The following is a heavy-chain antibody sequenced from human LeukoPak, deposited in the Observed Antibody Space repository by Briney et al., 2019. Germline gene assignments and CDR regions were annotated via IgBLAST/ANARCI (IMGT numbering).Heavy chain of an antibody. CDR3: AKDLKPRDGYNYVFDY. CDR2: IYYSGST. D-gene: IGHD5-24*01. J-gene: IGHJ4*02. CDR1: GGSISSYY. Sequence: SETLSLTCTVSGGSISSYYWSWIRQPPGKGLEWIGYIYYSGSTNYNPSLKSRVTISVDTSKNQFSLKLSSVTAADTAVYYCAKDLKPRDGYNYVFDYWGQGALVTVSS. V-gene: IGHV4-59*01.